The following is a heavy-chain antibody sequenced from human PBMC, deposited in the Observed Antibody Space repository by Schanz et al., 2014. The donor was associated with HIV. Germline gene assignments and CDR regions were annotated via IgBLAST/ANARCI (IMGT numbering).Heavy chain of an antibody. D-gene: IGHD6-19*01. V-gene: IGHV3-23*04. J-gene: IGHJ4*02. CDR1: GFTFSTYA. CDR2: MRGSDDST. Sequence: VQLVESGGRVVQPGRSLRLSCAASGFTFSTYAMSWVRQAPGKGLEWVSGMRGSDDSTFYADSVKGRFTISRDNSKNTLYFQMNSLRAEDTAIYYCAKTSYGWYFEYWGQGTLVTVSS. CDR3: AKTSYGWYFEY.